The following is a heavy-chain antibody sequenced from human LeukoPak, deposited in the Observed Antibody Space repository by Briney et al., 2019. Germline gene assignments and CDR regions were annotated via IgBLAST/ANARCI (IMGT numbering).Heavy chain of an antibody. CDR3: ARELQYHYYES. J-gene: IGHJ4*02. V-gene: IGHV3-48*03. Sequence: GGSLRLSCAASGFTFSSYEMNWVRQAPGRGLEWISYISNSDNTIYYADSVKGRFTISRDNSKNTLYLQMNGLRAEDTAVYYCARELQYHYYESWGQGTLVTVSS. D-gene: IGHD2-2*01. CDR2: ISNSDNTI. CDR1: GFTFSSYE.